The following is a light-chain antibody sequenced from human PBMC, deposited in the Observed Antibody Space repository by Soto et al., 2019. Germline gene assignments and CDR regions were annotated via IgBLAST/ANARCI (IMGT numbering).Light chain of an antibody. CDR2: AAS. CDR3: QQSFRARS. CDR1: QSISGY. J-gene: IGKJ1*01. V-gene: IGKV1-39*01. Sequence: DIQMTQSPASLSASVGDRVTISCRASQSISGYLNWYQQKPGKAPELLIYAASTLQTGVPSRFSGSGFGTEFPLSISSLQPEDFATYYCQQSFRARSFGPGTRVQI.